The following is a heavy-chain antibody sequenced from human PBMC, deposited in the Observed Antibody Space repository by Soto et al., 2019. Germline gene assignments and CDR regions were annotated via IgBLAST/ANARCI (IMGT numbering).Heavy chain of an antibody. CDR2: INAGNGNT. CDR3: ARVPYYYGWASDLWFDP. Sequence: ASVKVSCKASGYTCTIYAMHWVLQAPGQRLEWMGWINAGNGNTKYSQKFQGRVTITRDTSASTAYMELSSLRSEDTAVYYCARVPYYYGWASDLWFDPWGQETLVTVSS. D-gene: IGHD3-10*01. V-gene: IGHV1-3*01. J-gene: IGHJ5*02. CDR1: GYTCTIYA.